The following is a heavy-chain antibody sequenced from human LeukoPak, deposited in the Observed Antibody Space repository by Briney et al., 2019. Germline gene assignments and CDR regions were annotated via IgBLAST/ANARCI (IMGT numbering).Heavy chain of an antibody. CDR1: GFTFSSYG. V-gene: IGHV3-33*06. CDR2: IWCDGSNK. D-gene: IGHD3-22*01. Sequence: PGRSLRLSCAASGFTFSSYGMHWVRQAPGKGLEWVAVIWCDGSNKYYADSVKGRFTISRDNSKNTLYLQMNSLRAEDTAVYYCAKTGNYYDSSGYCLDYWGQGTLVTVSS. CDR3: AKTGNYYDSSGYCLDY. J-gene: IGHJ4*02.